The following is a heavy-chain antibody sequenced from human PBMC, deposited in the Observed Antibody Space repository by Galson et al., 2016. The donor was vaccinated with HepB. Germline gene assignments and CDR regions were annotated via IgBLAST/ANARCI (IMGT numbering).Heavy chain of an antibody. V-gene: IGHV3-13*05. CDR1: GFIFRNHD. Sequence: SLRLSCAASGFIFRNHDIHWVRQATGKRLEWVSAVDIHGDPYYSDSVKGRFTVSRENSKNSLYLEMNSLGAGDTAIYYCAREVGQLGYWYFDLWGRGSLVTVSS. CDR3: AREVGQLGYWYFDL. D-gene: IGHD5-24*01. CDR2: VDIHGDP. J-gene: IGHJ2*01.